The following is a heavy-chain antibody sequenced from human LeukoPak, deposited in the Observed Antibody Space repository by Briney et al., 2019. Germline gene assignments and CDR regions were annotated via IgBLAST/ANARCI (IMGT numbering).Heavy chain of an antibody. CDR2: IDWDDDK. CDR3: ARILSVGDRGFDAFDI. Sequence: SGPTLVNPTQTLTLTCTFSGFSLSTPGMCVAWSRQPPGKALEWLALIDWDDDKFYSTSLKTRLTISKDTSKNQVVLTMTNMDPVDTATYYCARILSVGDRGFDAFDIWGPGTMVTVSS. J-gene: IGHJ3*02. D-gene: IGHD3-16*01. CDR1: GFSLSTPGMC. V-gene: IGHV2-70*01.